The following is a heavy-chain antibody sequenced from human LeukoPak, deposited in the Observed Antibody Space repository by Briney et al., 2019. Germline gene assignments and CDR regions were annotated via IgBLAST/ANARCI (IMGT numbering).Heavy chain of an antibody. D-gene: IGHD5-18*01. Sequence: GASVKVSCKASGYTFTGYYMHWVRQAPGQGLEWMGWINPSSGGTNYAQKFQGRVTMTRNTSISTAYMELSSLRSEDTAVYYCARAGGYSFHAFDVWGQGTMVTVSS. CDR3: ARAGGYSFHAFDV. CDR1: GYTFTGYY. V-gene: IGHV1-2*02. J-gene: IGHJ3*01. CDR2: INPSSGGT.